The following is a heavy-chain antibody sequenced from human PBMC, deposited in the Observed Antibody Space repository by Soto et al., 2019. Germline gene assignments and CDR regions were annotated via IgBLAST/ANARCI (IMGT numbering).Heavy chain of an antibody. CDR1: GFTFDDYA. CDR3: ARDSSGYRYYFDY. D-gene: IGHD3-22*01. J-gene: IGHJ4*02. Sequence: QSGGSLRLSCAASGFTFDDYAMHWVRQAPGKGLEWVSGISWNSGSIGYADSVKGRFTISRDNAKNSLYLQMNSLRAEDTALYYCARDSSGYRYYFDYWGQGTLVTVSS. V-gene: IGHV3-9*01. CDR2: ISWNSGSI.